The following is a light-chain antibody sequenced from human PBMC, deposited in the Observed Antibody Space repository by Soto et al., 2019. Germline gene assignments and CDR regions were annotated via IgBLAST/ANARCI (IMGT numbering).Light chain of an antibody. CDR1: QSISPY. Sequence: IQMTQSPSTLSASAGDRVTITCRASQSISPYLAWYQQKPGKAPKLLIYMASSLQSGVPSRFSGSGSGTAFTLTISSLQPDDFATYYCQQSNSYPWTFGQGTQVDIK. J-gene: IGKJ1*01. CDR3: QQSNSYPWT. CDR2: MAS. V-gene: IGKV1-5*03.